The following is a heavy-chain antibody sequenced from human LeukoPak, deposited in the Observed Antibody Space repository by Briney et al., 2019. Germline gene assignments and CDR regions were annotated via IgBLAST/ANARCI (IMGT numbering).Heavy chain of an antibody. CDR2: ISSSSSTI. CDR1: GFTFSSYN. V-gene: IGHV3-48*04. J-gene: IGHJ4*02. CDR3: AREELWFGESPLVDY. D-gene: IGHD3-10*01. Sequence: PGGSLRLSCAASGFTFSSYNMNWVRQAPGKGLEWVSYISSSSSTIYYADSVKGRFTISRDNAKNSLYLQMNSLRAEDTAVYYCAREELWFGESPLVDYWGQGTLVTVSS.